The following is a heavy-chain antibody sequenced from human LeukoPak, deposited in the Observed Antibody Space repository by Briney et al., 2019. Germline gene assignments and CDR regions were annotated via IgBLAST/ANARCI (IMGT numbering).Heavy chain of an antibody. V-gene: IGHV4-39*07. J-gene: IGHJ4*02. CDR1: GGSISSSSYY. CDR2: IYYSGST. CDR3: ARSKGDYSNYLPPRNFDY. D-gene: IGHD4-11*01. Sequence: PSETLSLTCTVSGGSISSSSYYWGWIRQPPGKGLEWIGSIYYSGSTYYNPSLKSRVTISVDKSKNQFSLKLSSVTAADTAVYYCARSKGDYSNYLPPRNFDYWGQGTLVTVSS.